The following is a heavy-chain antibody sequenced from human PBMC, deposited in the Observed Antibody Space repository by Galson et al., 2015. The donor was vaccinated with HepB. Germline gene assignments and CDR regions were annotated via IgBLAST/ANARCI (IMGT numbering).Heavy chain of an antibody. J-gene: IGHJ5*02. V-gene: IGHV3-21*06. CDR2: ISSSSSFI. CDR1: GFTFNTHS. D-gene: IGHD6-19*01. Sequence: SLSISCAASGFTFNTHSMNWVRQAPGKGLEWVSSISSSSSFIYYADSVTGRFTVSRDNAKNLLYLQMSSLRDEDTAVYYCARLDGGIYSSAVGSWGQGTLVTVSS. CDR3: ARLDGGIYSSAVGS.